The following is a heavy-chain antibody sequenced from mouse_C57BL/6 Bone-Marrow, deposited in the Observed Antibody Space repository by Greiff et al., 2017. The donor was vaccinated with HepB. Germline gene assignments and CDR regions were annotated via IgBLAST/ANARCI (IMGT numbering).Heavy chain of an antibody. CDR1: GYTFTEYT. Sequence: VQRVESGAELVKPGASVKLSCKASGYTFTEYTIHWVKQRSGQGLEWIGWFYPGSGSIKYNEKFKDKATLTADKSSSTVYMELSRLTSEDSAVYFCARHEDRTTVVAYYAMDYWGQGTSVTVSS. D-gene: IGHD1-1*01. J-gene: IGHJ4*01. V-gene: IGHV1-62-2*01. CDR3: ARHEDRTTVVAYYAMDY. CDR2: FYPGSGSI.